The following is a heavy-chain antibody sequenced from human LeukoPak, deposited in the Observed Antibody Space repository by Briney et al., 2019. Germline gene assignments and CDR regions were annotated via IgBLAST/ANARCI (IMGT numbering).Heavy chain of an antibody. Sequence: PSETLSLTCTVSGGSISSYYWSWIRQPAGKGLEWIGYIYYSGSTNYNPSLKSRVTISVDTSKNQFSLKLSSVTAADTAVYYCARVILHCSSTSCRNWFDPWGQGTLVTVSS. CDR3: ARVILHCSSTSCRNWFDP. CDR1: GGSISSYY. D-gene: IGHD2-2*01. V-gene: IGHV4-59*01. CDR2: IYYSGST. J-gene: IGHJ5*02.